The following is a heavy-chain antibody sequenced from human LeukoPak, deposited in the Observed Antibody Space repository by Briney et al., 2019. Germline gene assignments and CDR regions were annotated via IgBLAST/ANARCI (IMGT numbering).Heavy chain of an antibody. Sequence: PSETLSLTCAVHGGSFSGYYWSWIRQPPGKGLEWIGEINHSGSTNYNPSLKSRVTISVDTSKNQFSLKLSSVTAADTAVYYCARGRMVRTPMDVWGQGTTVTVSS. CDR2: INHSGST. V-gene: IGHV4-34*01. CDR3: ARGRMVRTPMDV. J-gene: IGHJ6*02. CDR1: GGSFSGYY. D-gene: IGHD3-10*01.